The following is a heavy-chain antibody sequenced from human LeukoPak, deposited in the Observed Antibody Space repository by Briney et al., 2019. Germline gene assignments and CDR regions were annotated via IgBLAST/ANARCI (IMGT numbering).Heavy chain of an antibody. CDR1: GFTFSSYG. CDR3: ARESVHPRYYYYYGMDV. V-gene: IGHV3-33*01. J-gene: IGHJ6*02. D-gene: IGHD1-1*01. CDR2: IWYDGSNK. Sequence: GGSLRLSCAASGFTFSSYGMHWVRQAPGKWLEWVAVIWYDGSNKYYADSVKGRFTISGDNSKNTLYLQMNSLRAEDTAVYYCARESVHPRYYYYYGMDVWGQGTTVTVSS.